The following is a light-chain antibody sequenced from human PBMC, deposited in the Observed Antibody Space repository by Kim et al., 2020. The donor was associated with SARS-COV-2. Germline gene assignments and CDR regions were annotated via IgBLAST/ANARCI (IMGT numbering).Light chain of an antibody. Sequence: ISPSCTGSGHDVGGYTHDAWHTQNAGKAPIIMIYDVTKRPAGVSPRCSGTNSGDTASLTIAALQAEDEADYYCSSYTSTNTLVFGGGTQLTVL. V-gene: IGLV2-14*04. CDR3: SSYTSTNTLV. CDR2: DVT. CDR1: GHDVGGYTH. J-gene: IGLJ2*01.